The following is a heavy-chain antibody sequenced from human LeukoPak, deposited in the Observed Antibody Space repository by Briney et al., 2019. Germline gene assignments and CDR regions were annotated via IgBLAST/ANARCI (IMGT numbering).Heavy chain of an antibody. CDR2: IRSKAYGGTA. J-gene: IGHJ6*03. CDR3: TRPRAPYYYYYMDV. V-gene: IGHV3-49*04. Sequence: GGSLRLSCTASGFTFGDYAMSWVRQAPGKGLEWVGFIRSKAYGGTAEYAASVKGRFTISRDDSKSIAYLQMNSLKTEDTAVYYCTRPRAPYYYYYMDVWGKGTTVTISS. CDR1: GFTFGDYA.